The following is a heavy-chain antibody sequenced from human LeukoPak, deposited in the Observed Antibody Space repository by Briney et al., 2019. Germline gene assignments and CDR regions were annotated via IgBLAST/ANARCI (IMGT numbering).Heavy chain of an antibody. CDR1: GFTFSDYY. CDR3: TRGPGYDYVWGSFRADY. Sequence: GGSLRLSCAASGFTFSDYYMSWIRQAPGRGLEYVSAITSSGNNIFYADSVKGRFTISRDNSKNTLYLQMGSLRAEDMAVYYCTRGPGYDYVWGSFRADYWGQGTLVTVSS. CDR2: ITSSGNNI. J-gene: IGHJ4*02. D-gene: IGHD3-16*02. V-gene: IGHV3-64*02.